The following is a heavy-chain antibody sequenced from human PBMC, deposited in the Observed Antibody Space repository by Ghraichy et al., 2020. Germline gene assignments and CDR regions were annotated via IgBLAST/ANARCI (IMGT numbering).Heavy chain of an antibody. J-gene: IGHJ5*02. V-gene: IGHV3-30-3*01. D-gene: IGHD2/OR15-2a*01. CDR1: GFTFSAYS. CDR2: LSYDGIKN. CDR3: ARTGTRFCDSTACLNWFNP. Sequence: LSLTCAASGFTFSAYSMHWLRQAPGAGLEWLALLSYDGIKNYYADSVKGRFTVSRDNSKNVLFLQMNSLESEDTAMSFCARTGTRFCDSTACLNWFNPWGQGTLVTVSS.